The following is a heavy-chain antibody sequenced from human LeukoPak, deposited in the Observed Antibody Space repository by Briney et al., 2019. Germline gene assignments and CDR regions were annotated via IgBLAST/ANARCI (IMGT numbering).Heavy chain of an antibody. CDR1: GGSISSYY. V-gene: IGHV4-59*01. CDR2: IYYSGST. Sequence: SETLSLTCTVSGGSISSYYWSWIRQPPGKGLEWIGYIYYSGSTNYNPSLKSRVTITVDTSKNQFSLKLSSVTAADTAVYYCARVRTSWPDYWGQGTLVTVSS. CDR3: ARVRTSWPDY. J-gene: IGHJ4*02.